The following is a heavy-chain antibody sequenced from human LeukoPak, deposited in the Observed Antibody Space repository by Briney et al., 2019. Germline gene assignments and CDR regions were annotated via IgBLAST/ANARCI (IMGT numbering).Heavy chain of an antibody. CDR1: GYTFTSYG. D-gene: IGHD3-22*01. CDR3: ARGPPMHYYDSSGDLDY. V-gene: IGHV1-18*01. J-gene: IGHJ4*02. Sequence: ASVKVSCKASGYTFTSYGISWVRQAPGQGLEWMGWISAYNGNTNYAQKLQGRVTMTTDTSTSTAYMELRSLRSDDTAVYCCARGPPMHYYDSSGDLDYWGQGTLVTVSS. CDR2: ISAYNGNT.